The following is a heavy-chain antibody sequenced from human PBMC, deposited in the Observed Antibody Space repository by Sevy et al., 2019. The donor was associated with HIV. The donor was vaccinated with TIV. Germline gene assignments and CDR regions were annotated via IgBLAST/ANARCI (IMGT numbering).Heavy chain of an antibody. D-gene: IGHD3-3*01. CDR1: GFTFGDYA. J-gene: IGHJ6*02. V-gene: IGHV3-49*03. CDR2: IRSKAYGGTT. CDR3: TRRYDFWSGYFPYGMDV. Sequence: GGSLRLSCTASGFTFGDYAMSWFRQAPGKGLEWVGFIRSKAYGGTTEYAASVKGRFTISRDDSKSIADLQMNSLKTEDTAVYYCTRRYDFWSGYFPYGMDVWGQGTTVTVSS.